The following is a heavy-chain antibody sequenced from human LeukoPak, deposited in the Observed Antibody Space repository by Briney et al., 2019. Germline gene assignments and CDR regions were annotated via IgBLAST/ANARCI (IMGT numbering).Heavy chain of an antibody. V-gene: IGHV3-23*01. D-gene: IGHD6-13*01. J-gene: IGHJ4*02. CDR1: GFTFSSYA. CDR2: ISGSGGST. CDR3: AKNSAAGTRLTMYYFDY. Sequence: GGSLRLSCAASGFTFSSYAMSWVRQAPGKGLEWVSAISGSGGSTYYADSVKGRFTISRDNSKNTLYLQMNSLRAEDTAVYYCAKNSAAGTRLTMYYFDYWGQGTLVTVSS.